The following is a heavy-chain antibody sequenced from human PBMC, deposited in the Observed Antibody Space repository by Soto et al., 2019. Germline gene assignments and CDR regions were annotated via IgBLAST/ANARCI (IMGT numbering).Heavy chain of an antibody. D-gene: IGHD1-26*01. CDR2: INPSGGST. J-gene: IGHJ4*02. V-gene: IGHV1-46*01. CDR1: GYTFTSYY. CDR3: ARDLYSGSHYGGYYFDY. Sequence: ASVKVSCKASGYTFTSYYMHWVRQAPGQGLEWMGIINPSGGSTSYAQKFQGRVTMTRDTSTSTVYMELSSLRSEDTAVYYCARDLYSGSHYGGYYFDYWGQGTLVTVSS.